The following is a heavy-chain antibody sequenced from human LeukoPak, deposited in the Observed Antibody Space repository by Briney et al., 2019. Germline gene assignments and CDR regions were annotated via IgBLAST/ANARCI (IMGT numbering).Heavy chain of an antibody. CDR2: IIPIFGTA. Sequence: GASVKVSCKASGGTFSIYAISWVRQAPGQGLEWMGGIIPIFGTANYAQKFQGRVTITADKSTSTAYMELSSLRSEDTAVYYCARALKYYDILTGSNWFDPWGQGTLVTVSS. J-gene: IGHJ5*02. V-gene: IGHV1-69*06. CDR3: ARALKYYDILTGSNWFDP. D-gene: IGHD3-9*01. CDR1: GGTFSIYA.